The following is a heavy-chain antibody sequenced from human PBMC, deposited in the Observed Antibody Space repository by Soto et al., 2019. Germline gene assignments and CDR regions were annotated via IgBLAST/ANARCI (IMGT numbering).Heavy chain of an antibody. CDR1: GYTFTTYD. Sequence: QVQLVQSGAELKKPGASVKVSCKASGYTFTTYDITWVRQAPGKGLEWMGWISGYNGNTNYAQRLQGRATMTTETSTSTAYMELRSLRSDDTAVYYCARDSSARLAWFDPWGQGTLVIVSS. V-gene: IGHV1-18*04. J-gene: IGHJ5*02. D-gene: IGHD6-6*01. CDR3: ARDSSARLAWFDP. CDR2: ISGYNGNT.